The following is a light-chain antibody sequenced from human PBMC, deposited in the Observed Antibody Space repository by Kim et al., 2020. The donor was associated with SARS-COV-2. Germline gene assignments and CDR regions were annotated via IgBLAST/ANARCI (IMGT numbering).Light chain of an antibody. V-gene: IGKV1-33*01. CDR3: QQYDNLPLT. Sequence: DIQMTQSPSSLSASVGDRVTITCQASQDISNYLNWYQQKPGKAPKLLIYDASNLETGVPSRFSGSGSGTDFTFTINSLQPEDIATYYCQQYDNLPLTFGGGTKLDIK. CDR2: DAS. CDR1: QDISNY. J-gene: IGKJ4*01.